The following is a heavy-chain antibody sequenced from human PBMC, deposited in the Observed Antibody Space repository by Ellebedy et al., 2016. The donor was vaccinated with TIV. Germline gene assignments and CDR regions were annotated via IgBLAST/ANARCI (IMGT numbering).Heavy chain of an antibody. CDR2: IKPDGSEK. J-gene: IGHJ6*02. CDR1: GFTFSSVW. CDR3: ARDEMPPPIAAAGDYYYYGMDV. D-gene: IGHD6-13*01. V-gene: IGHV3-7*01. Sequence: PGGSLRLSCGASGFTFSSVWMAWVRQAPGKGLEWVANIKPDGSEKYYVDSVKCRFTISRDNSKNTLDLQMNSLRAEDTAVYYCARDEMPPPIAAAGDYYYYGMDVWGQGTTVTVSS.